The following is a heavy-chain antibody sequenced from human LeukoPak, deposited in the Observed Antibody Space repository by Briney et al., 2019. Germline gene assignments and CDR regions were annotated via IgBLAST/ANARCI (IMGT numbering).Heavy chain of an antibody. D-gene: IGHD4-17*01. CDR3: ARALGCGDYDFDY. V-gene: IGHV1-2*02. CDR2: INPNSGDT. J-gene: IGHJ4*02. Sequence: ASVKVSCKASGYTFTGYYLHWVRQAPGQGLEWMGWINPNSGDTDYAQNFQGRVTMTRDTSISTAYLDLSRLRSDDTAVYYCARALGCGDYDFDYWGQGTLVTVSS. CDR1: GYTFTGYY.